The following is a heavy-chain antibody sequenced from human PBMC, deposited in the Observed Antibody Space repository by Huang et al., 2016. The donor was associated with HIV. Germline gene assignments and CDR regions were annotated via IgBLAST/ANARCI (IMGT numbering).Heavy chain of an antibody. Sequence: QVQLVESGGGVVQPGRSLRLSCAASGFTFSSYGMHWVRQAPSKGLEWVAVISYDKSNKYYADSVKGRLTISRDNSKNTLYLQINSLTTEDTAVYYCAKGGRAAAVMDVWGKGTTVTVSS. V-gene: IGHV3-30*18. J-gene: IGHJ6*04. CDR1: GFTFSSYG. CDR2: ISYDKSNK. CDR3: AKGGRAAAVMDV. D-gene: IGHD6-13*01.